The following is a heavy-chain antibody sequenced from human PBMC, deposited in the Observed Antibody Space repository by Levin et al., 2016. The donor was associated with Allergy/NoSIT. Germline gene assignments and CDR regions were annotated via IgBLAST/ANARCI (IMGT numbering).Heavy chain of an antibody. J-gene: IGHJ5*02. D-gene: IGHD2-2*02. CDR3: ARDRPYCSSTSCYTGWFDP. V-gene: IGHV7-4-1*02. CDR2: INTNTGNP. Sequence: ASVKVSCKASGYTFTSYAMNWVRQAPGQGLEWMGWINTNTGNPTYAQGFTGRFVFSLDTSVSTAYLQISSLKAEDTAVYYCARDRPYCSSTSCYTGWFDPWGQGTLVTVSS. CDR1: GYTFTSYA.